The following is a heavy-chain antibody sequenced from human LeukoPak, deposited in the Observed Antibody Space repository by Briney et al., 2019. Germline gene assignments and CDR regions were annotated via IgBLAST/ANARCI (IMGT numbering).Heavy chain of an antibody. CDR3: ARRISSSDSFDY. D-gene: IGHD6-6*01. CDR1: GGPISSSSYY. CDR2: IYHSGST. Sequence: SETLSLTCTVSGGPISSSSYYWGWIRQPPGKGLEWIGYIYHSGSTYYSPSLKSRVTISVDTSKNQFSLKLSSVTAADTAVYYCARRISSSDSFDYWGQGTLVTVSS. V-gene: IGHV4-39*01. J-gene: IGHJ4*02.